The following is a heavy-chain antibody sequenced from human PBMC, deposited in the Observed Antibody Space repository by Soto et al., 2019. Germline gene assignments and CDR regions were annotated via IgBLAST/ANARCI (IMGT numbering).Heavy chain of an antibody. CDR3: ASHCSSSSCYYYYGMDV. V-gene: IGHV3-21*01. D-gene: IGHD2-2*01. CDR1: GFTFSSYS. CDR2: ISSSSSYI. J-gene: IGHJ6*02. Sequence: GGSLRLSCAASGFTFSSYSVNWVRQAPGKGLEWVSSISSSSSYIYYADSVKGRFTISRDNAKNSLYLQMNSLRAEDTAVYYCASHCSSSSCYYYYGMDVWGQGTTVTVSS.